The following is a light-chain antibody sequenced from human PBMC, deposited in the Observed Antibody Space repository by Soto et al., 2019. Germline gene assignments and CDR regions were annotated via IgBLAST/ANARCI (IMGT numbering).Light chain of an antibody. CDR3: QQYYTTPLT. Sequence: DIFMTHSTDSLSVSLGDSSTINCNSIQSFLYNSNNKNYLAWYQQKPGQPPKLLIYWASTRESGVPDRFSGSGSGTDFTLTITSLQAEDVAVYYCQQYYTTPLTFGGGTKVDIK. CDR1: QSFLYNSNNKNY. CDR2: WAS. J-gene: IGKJ4*01. V-gene: IGKV4-1*01.